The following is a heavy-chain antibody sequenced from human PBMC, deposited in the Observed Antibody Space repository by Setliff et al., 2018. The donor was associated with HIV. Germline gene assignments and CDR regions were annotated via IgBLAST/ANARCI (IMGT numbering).Heavy chain of an antibody. Sequence: GASVKVSCKASGYTFVSYGISWVRQAPGQGLEWMGWISVYSGHTKYAQKFQDRVTMTTDTSTSTAYMEMRDLTSDDTALYYCARVLWPYSSSRFDYWGQGTLVTVSS. V-gene: IGHV1-18*01. J-gene: IGHJ4*02. CDR3: ARVLWPYSSSRFDY. D-gene: IGHD6-6*01. CDR2: ISVYSGHT. CDR1: GYTFVSYG.